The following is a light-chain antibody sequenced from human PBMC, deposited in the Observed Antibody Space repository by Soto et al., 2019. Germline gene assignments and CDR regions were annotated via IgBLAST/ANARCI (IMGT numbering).Light chain of an antibody. V-gene: IGLV1-44*01. Sequence: QAVLAQPPSASGTPGERVTISCCGSGANIGSKTVNWYQQVPGTVPKLLIYNSYQRPSGVPDRFSGSKSGTSASLAISGLQSEDEADYYCSAWDASLNGYVFGTGTKVTVL. CDR2: NSY. CDR3: SAWDASLNGYV. CDR1: GANIGSKT. J-gene: IGLJ1*01.